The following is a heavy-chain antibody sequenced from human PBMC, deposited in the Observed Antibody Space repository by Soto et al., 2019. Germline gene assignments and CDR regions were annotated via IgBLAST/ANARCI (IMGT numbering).Heavy chain of an antibody. CDR2: IFYCGST. V-gene: IGHV4-59*01. CDR3: ARGAADTAMVDS. D-gene: IGHD5-18*01. Sequence: SETLSLTCTVSGGSIRSYYWTWIRQPPGKGLEWLGYIFYCGSTFYNPSLKSRVTISIHTSKSQFSLQLTSVTAADTAVYYCARGAADTAMVDSWGQGTLVTVSS. CDR1: GGSIRSYY. J-gene: IGHJ4*02.